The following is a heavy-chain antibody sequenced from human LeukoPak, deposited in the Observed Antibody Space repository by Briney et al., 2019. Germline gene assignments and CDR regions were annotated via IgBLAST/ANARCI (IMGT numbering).Heavy chain of an antibody. CDR1: GYTFTGYY. J-gene: IGHJ5*02. CDR2: INPNSGGT. Sequence: GASVKVSCKASGYTFTGYYMHWVRQAPGQGLEWMGWINPNSGGTNYAQKFQGRVTMTRDTSISTAYMELSRLRSDDTAVYYCARVLDIVVVPAAIFLDPWGQGTLVTVSS. V-gene: IGHV1-2*02. D-gene: IGHD2-2*03. CDR3: ARVLDIVVVPAAIFLDP.